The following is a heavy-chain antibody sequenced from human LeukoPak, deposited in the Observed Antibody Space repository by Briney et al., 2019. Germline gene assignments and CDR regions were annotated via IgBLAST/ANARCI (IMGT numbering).Heavy chain of an antibody. CDR2: INHSGST. CDR3: ARAFGHYYDSSGYPFDY. Sequence: PSETLSLTCAVYGGSFSGYYWSWIRQPPGKGLEWIGEINHSGSTNYNPSLRSRVTISVDTSKNQFSLKLSSVTAADTAVYYCARAFGHYYDSSGYPFDYWGQGTMVTVSS. CDR1: GGSFSGYY. J-gene: IGHJ4*02. V-gene: IGHV4-34*01. D-gene: IGHD3-22*01.